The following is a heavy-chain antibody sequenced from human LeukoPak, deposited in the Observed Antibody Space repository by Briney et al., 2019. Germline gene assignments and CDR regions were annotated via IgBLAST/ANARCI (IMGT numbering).Heavy chain of an antibody. V-gene: IGHV3-48*03. CDR3: AKTSLSDPSGHYYYMDV. CDR2: ISASGRTN. J-gene: IGHJ6*03. Sequence: GGSLRLSCAASEFIFSDYDMNWVRQAPGKGLEWVAHISASGRTNYYADAVKGRFTISRDNSQNTVSLQLNNLRIEDTALYYCAKTSLSDPSGHYYYMDVWGKGTTVTVSS. D-gene: IGHD3-3*01. CDR1: EFIFSDYD.